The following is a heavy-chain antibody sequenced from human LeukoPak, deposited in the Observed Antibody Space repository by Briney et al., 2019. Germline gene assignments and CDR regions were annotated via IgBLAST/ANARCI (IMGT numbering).Heavy chain of an antibody. Sequence: GGSLRLSCAASGFTFSTYAMCWVRQAPGKGLEWVSTISGSGANTYYADSVRGRFTISRDNSKNTLYLHTNSLRAEDTAVYYCAEERAGYTNPYYFDYWGQGTLVTVSS. V-gene: IGHV3-23*01. J-gene: IGHJ4*02. CDR2: ISGSGANT. CDR3: AEERAGYTNPYYFDY. CDR1: GFTFSTYA. D-gene: IGHD3-16*02.